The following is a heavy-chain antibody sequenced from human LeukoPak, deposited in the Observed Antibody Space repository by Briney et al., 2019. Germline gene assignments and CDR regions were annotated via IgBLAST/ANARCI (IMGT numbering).Heavy chain of an antibody. Sequence: PGGSLRLSCAASGFTVSSNYMSWVRQPPGKGLEWIGEIHRSGSPNYNPSLQSRVTISIDRSRNQIVLELSSVTAADTAVYYCAREILGGFNPGAYWGQGILVTVSS. J-gene: IGHJ4*02. CDR3: AREILGGFNPGAY. CDR1: GFTVSSNY. V-gene: IGHV4-4*02. D-gene: IGHD1-14*01. CDR2: IHRSGSP.